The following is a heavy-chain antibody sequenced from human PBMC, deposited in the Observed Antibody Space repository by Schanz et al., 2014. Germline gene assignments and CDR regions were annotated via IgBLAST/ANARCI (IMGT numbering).Heavy chain of an antibody. CDR2: IKQDGSEK. CDR1: GFTFSSYW. D-gene: IGHD7-27*01. J-gene: IGHJ4*02. CDR3: ANYGGELGVSFEY. V-gene: IGHV3-7*01. Sequence: EVQLEESGGGLVQPGGSLRLSCAASGFTFSSYWMSWVRQAPGEGLGWAANIKQDGSEKYYVDSMEGRFTISRDNAKNSLLSQMTSLRPEDTAGYYGANYGGELGVSFEYWGQGTLVSVSS.